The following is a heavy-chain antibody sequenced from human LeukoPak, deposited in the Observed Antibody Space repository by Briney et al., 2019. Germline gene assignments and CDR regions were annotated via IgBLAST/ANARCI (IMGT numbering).Heavy chain of an antibody. CDR3: ARTLRWFPQGTFYNFYMDV. V-gene: IGHV4-59*01. D-gene: IGHD3-16*01. CDR2: IYYIGTT. CDR1: GGSISTNY. Sequence: SETLSLTCTVSGGSISTNYWSWIRQPPGRGLEWIGYIYYIGTTNYSPSLKSRVTISVDTSKNQFSLKLTSVTAADTAVYYCARTLRWFPQGTFYNFYMDVWGKGTTVTVSS. J-gene: IGHJ6*03.